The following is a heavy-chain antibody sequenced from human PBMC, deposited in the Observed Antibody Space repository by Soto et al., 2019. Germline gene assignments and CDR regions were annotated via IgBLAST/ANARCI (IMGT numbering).Heavy chain of an antibody. J-gene: IGHJ4*02. CDR2: INHSGST. D-gene: IGHD6-13*01. V-gene: IGHV4-34*01. CDR3: ARGGEAAAGSAEKKFDY. Sequence: SETLSLTCAVYVGSFSGYYWSWIRQPPGKGLEWIGEINHSGSTNYNPSLKSRVTISVDTSKNQFSLRLSSVTAADTAVYYCARGGEAAAGSAEKKFDYWGQGTLVTVSS. CDR1: VGSFSGYY.